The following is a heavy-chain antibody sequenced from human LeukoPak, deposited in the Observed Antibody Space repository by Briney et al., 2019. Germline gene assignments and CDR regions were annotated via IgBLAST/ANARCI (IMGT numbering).Heavy chain of an antibody. D-gene: IGHD6-13*01. CDR3: ARDLEQQLVYNWFDP. J-gene: IGHJ5*02. Sequence: ASVKVSCKASGYTFTGYYMHWVRQAPGQGLEWMGWINPKSGGTNYAQKFQGRVTMTRDTSISTAYMELSRLRSDDTAVYYCARDLEQQLVYNWFDPWGQGTLVTVSS. CDR1: GYTFTGYY. V-gene: IGHV1-2*02. CDR2: INPKSGGT.